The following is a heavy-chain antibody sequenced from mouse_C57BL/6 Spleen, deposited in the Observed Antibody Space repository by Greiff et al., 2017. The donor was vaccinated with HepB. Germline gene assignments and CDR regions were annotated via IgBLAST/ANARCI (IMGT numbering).Heavy chain of an antibody. Sequence: QVQLQQPGAELVRPGSSVKLSCKASGYTFTSYWMDWVKQRPGQGLEWIGNIYPSDSETHYNQKFKDKATLTVDKSSSTAYMQLSSLTSEDSAVYYCARYGDYDYYWGQGTTLTVSS. CDR1: GYTFTSYW. J-gene: IGHJ2*01. D-gene: IGHD2-4*01. CDR2: IYPSDSET. CDR3: ARYGDYDYY. V-gene: IGHV1-61*01.